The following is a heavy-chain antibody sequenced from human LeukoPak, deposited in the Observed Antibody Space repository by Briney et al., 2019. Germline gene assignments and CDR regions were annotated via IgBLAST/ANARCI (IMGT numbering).Heavy chain of an antibody. V-gene: IGHV3-53*01. CDR3: ARVTDEAFDI. D-gene: IGHD4-11*01. J-gene: IGHJ3*02. CDR1: GFTVSSNY. Sequence: GGSLRLSCAPSGFTVSSNYMSWVRQAPGKWLEWVSVIYSGGSTYYADSVKGRFTISRDNSKNTLYLQMNSLRAEDTAVYYCARVTDEAFDIWGQGTMVTVSS. CDR2: IYSGGST.